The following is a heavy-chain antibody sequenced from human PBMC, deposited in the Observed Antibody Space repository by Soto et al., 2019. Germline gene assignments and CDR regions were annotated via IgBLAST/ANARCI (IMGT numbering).Heavy chain of an antibody. Sequence: SETLSLTCTVSGGSISSSSYYWGWIRQPPGKGLEWIGSIYYSGSTYYNLSLKSRVTISVDTSKNQFSLKLSSVTAADMAVYYCARHLVSAAYFDYWGQGTLVTVSS. CDR1: GGSISSSSYY. J-gene: IGHJ4*02. CDR3: ARHLVSAAYFDY. D-gene: IGHD6-13*01. CDR2: IYYSGST. V-gene: IGHV4-39*01.